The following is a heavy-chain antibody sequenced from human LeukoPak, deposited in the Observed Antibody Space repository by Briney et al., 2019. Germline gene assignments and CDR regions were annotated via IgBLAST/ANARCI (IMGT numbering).Heavy chain of an antibody. Sequence: SVKVSCKASGGTFSSYTISWVRQAPGQGLEWMGGIIPILGIANCAQKFQGRVTITADKSTSTAYMELSSLRSEDTAVYYCASTNSSSWYLKYYFDYWGQGTLVTVSS. J-gene: IGHJ4*02. CDR2: IIPILGIA. D-gene: IGHD6-13*01. CDR3: ASTNSSSWYLKYYFDY. V-gene: IGHV1-69*10. CDR1: GGTFSSYT.